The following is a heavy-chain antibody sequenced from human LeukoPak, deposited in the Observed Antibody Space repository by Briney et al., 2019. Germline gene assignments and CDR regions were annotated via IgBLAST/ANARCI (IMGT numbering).Heavy chain of an antibody. Sequence: SVKVSCKASGGTFSSYAISWVRQAPGQGLEWMGGIIPIFGTANYAQKFQGRVTITTDESTSTAYMELSSLRSEDTAVYYCARGQRYLVVPAAIGSSDYYYYMDVWGKGTTVTVSS. CDR3: ARGQRYLVVPAAIGSSDYYYYMDV. CDR2: IIPIFGTA. V-gene: IGHV1-69*05. CDR1: GGTFSSYA. D-gene: IGHD2-2*02. J-gene: IGHJ6*03.